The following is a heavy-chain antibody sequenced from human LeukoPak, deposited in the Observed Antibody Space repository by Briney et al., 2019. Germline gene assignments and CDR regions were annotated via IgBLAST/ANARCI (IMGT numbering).Heavy chain of an antibody. V-gene: IGHV5-51*01. J-gene: IGHJ3*02. D-gene: IGHD3-22*01. Sequence: GESLKISCKGSGYSFTSYWIGWVRQMPGKGLEWKGIIYPGDSDTRYSPSFQGQVTISADKSISTAYLQWSSLKASDTAMYYCARILDYYDSSGYRHDAFDIWGQGTMVTVSS. CDR1: GYSFTSYW. CDR2: IYPGDSDT. CDR3: ARILDYYDSSGYRHDAFDI.